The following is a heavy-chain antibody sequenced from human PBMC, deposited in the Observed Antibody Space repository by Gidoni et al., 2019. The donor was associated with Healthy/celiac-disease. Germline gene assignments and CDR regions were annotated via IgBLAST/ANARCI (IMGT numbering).Heavy chain of an antibody. CDR3: AKGGYYYDSSDSHAFDI. J-gene: IGHJ3*02. V-gene: IGHV3-23*01. CDR1: GVTLSREA. D-gene: IGHD3-22*01. CDR2: ISGSGGST. Sequence: EVRLLESGGGLVQPGGSVRLSWAGGGVTLSREAMSWARQAPGKGLEWVSAISGSGGSTSYADSVKGRFTISRDNSKNTLYLQMNSLRAEDTAVYYCAKGGYYYDSSDSHAFDIWGQGTMVTVSS.